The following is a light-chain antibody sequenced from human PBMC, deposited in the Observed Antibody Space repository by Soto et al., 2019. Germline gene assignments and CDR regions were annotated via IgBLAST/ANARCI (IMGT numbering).Light chain of an antibody. Sequence: QPVLTQSPSASASLGASVNLTCSLDSGHSGNPIAWHQQQPEKGPRYLMKVNSDGSHRKGDDIPDRFSGSSSGAERYLTISSLQSEDEADYYCQTWGTGIVFGGGTKVTVL. V-gene: IGLV4-69*01. CDR1: SGHSGNP. CDR3: QTWGTGIV. J-gene: IGLJ2*01. CDR2: VNSDGSH.